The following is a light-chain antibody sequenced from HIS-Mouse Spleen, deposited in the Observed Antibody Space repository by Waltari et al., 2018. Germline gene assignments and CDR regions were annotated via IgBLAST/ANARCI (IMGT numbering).Light chain of an antibody. V-gene: IGLV3-10*01. J-gene: IGLJ2*01. CDR2: EDS. CDR3: YSTDSSGNHRV. CDR1: ALPTKY. Sequence: SYELTQPPSVSVSPVQTARITCPGVALPTKYAYWYQQKSGQAPVLVIYEDSKRPSGIPERFSGSSSGTMATLTISGAQVEDEADYYCYSTDSSGNHRVFGGGTKLTVL.